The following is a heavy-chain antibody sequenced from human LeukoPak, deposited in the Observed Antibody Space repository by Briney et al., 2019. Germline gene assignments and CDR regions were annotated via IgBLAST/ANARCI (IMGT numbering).Heavy chain of an antibody. J-gene: IGHJ4*02. D-gene: IGHD2-8*02. CDR2: ISDIGSI. CDR3: AGHHPRNTVDF. V-gene: IGHV4-59*08. Sequence: SETLSPTCTVPGGSISSYYWSWIRQPPGKGLEWIAYISDIGSINYNPSLKSRVTISLDTSKNQFSLKLSSVTAADTAVYYCAGHHPRNTVDFWGQGTLVAVSS. CDR1: GGSISSYY.